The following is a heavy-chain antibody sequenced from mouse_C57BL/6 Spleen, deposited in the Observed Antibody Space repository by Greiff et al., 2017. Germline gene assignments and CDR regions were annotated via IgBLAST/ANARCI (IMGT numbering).Heavy chain of an antibody. D-gene: IGHD4-1*01. Sequence: EVQLVESGGDLVKPGGSLKLSCAASGFTFSSYGMSWVRQTPDKRLEWVATISSGGSYTYYPDSVEGRFTISSDNAKNTLYLQMSSLKTEDTAMYYCARQLTNSNWDPFAYWGQGTLVTVSA. CDR2: ISSGGSYT. J-gene: IGHJ3*01. V-gene: IGHV5-6*01. CDR1: GFTFSSYG. CDR3: ARQLTNSNWDPFAY.